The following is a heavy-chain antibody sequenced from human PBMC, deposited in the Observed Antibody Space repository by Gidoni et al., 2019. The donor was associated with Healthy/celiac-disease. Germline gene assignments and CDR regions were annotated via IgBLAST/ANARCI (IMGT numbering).Heavy chain of an antibody. V-gene: IGHV3-11*01. CDR2: ISSSGSTI. CDR1: GFPCRDYY. J-gene: IGHJ4*02. Sequence: QVQLVESGGGLVKPGGSLSRCRAASGFPCRDYYMSWLRQAPGKGLEWVSYISSSGSTIFYADSVKGRFTISRDNAKNSLYLQMNSLRAEDTAVYYCARDQGEKRPFDYWGQGTLVTVSS. D-gene: IGHD3-16*01. CDR3: ARDQGEKRPFDY.